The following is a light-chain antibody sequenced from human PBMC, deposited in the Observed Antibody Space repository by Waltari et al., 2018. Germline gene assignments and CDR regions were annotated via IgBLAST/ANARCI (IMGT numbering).Light chain of an antibody. J-gene: IGLJ2*01. CDR1: KLGDKY. CDR2: QDS. V-gene: IGLV3-1*01. CDR3: QAWDSSTVV. Sequence: SYELTQPPSVSVSPGQTASITCSGDKLGDKYACWYQQKPGQSPVLVIYQDSKRPSGIPVRFSGSTSGNTATLTISGTQAMDEADYYCQAWDSSTVVFGGATKLTVL.